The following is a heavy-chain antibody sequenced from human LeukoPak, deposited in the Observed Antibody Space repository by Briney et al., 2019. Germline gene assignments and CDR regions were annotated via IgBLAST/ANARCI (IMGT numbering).Heavy chain of an antibody. J-gene: IGHJ6*03. CDR3: ARWDSGYDSRYYYYYMDV. CDR2: IYYTGSS. D-gene: IGHD5-12*01. CDR1: GGSIRSSDDY. V-gene: IGHV4-39*07. Sequence: SGTLSLTCSVSGGSIRSSDDYWGFVRQTPGKGLEWMGSIYYTGSSHYNPSLKSRATISVDTSKNQFSLKLSSVTAADTAVYYCARWDSGYDSRYYYYYMDVWGKGTTVTVSS.